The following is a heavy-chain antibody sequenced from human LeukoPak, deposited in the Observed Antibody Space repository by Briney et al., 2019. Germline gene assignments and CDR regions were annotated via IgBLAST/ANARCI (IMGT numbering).Heavy chain of an antibody. V-gene: IGHV1-18*04. CDR3: ARDTGYKYGLRGAAFNDY. D-gene: IGHD5-18*01. CDR2: ISAYNGNT. Sequence: GASVKVSCTASGYTFTSYYMHWVRQAPGQGLEWMGWISAYNGNTNYAQKLQGRVTMTTDTSTTTAYMELRSLRSDDTAVYYCARDTGYKYGLRGAAFNDYWGQGTLVTVSS. CDR1: GYTFTSYY. J-gene: IGHJ4*02.